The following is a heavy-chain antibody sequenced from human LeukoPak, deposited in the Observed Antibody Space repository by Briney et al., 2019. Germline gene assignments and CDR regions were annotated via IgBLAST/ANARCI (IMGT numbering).Heavy chain of an antibody. CDR3: ARVSGAFDI. J-gene: IGHJ3*02. V-gene: IGHV4-30-2*01. D-gene: IGHD3-10*01. Sequence: PSETLSLTCTVSGGSISSTSYYWGWIRQPPGKGLEWIGYIYHSGSTYYNPSLKSRVTISVNRSKNQFSLKLSSVTAADTAVYYCARVSGAFDIWGQGTMVTVSS. CDR2: IYHSGST. CDR1: GGSISSTSYY.